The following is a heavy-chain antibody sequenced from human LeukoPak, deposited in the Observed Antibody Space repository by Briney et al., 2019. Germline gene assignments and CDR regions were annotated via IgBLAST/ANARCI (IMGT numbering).Heavy chain of an antibody. CDR2: IYFSGAT. Sequence: SETLSLTCTVSGGSLSRYYWSWTRQPPGKGLEWIGYIYFSGATNYNPSLKSRVTISVDTSKNQFSLKLSSVTAADTAVYYCAREDPQTTVPEGLDVWGQGTTVIVPS. D-gene: IGHD4-17*01. CDR3: AREDPQTTVPEGLDV. V-gene: IGHV4-59*01. CDR1: GGSLSRYY. J-gene: IGHJ6*02.